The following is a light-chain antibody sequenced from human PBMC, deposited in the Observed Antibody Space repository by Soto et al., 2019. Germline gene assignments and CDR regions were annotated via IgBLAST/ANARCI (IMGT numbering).Light chain of an antibody. J-gene: IGLJ2*01. CDR3: CSYAGSSTFDVV. CDR2: EGS. CDR1: SNDVGSYNL. Sequence: QSALTQPASVSGSPGQSITISCTGTSNDVGSYNLVSWYQQHPGKAPKLMIYEGSKPPSGVSNRFSGSKSGHTASLAISGLQAEDEADYYCCSYAGSSTFDVVFGGGTKVTVL. V-gene: IGLV2-23*03.